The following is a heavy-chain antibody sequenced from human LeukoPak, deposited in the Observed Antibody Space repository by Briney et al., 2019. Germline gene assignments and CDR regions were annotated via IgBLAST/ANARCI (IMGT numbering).Heavy chain of an antibody. CDR2: IYPGDSDT. Sequence: GESLRISCKGSGYGFTSYWIGWVRQMPGKGLEWMGIIYPGDSDTRYSPSFQGQVTISADKSISTAYLQWSSLKASDTTMYYCARTSGSYQYYFDYWGQGTLVTVSS. D-gene: IGHD3-10*01. CDR3: ARTSGSYQYYFDY. J-gene: IGHJ4*02. CDR1: GYGFTSYW. V-gene: IGHV5-51*01.